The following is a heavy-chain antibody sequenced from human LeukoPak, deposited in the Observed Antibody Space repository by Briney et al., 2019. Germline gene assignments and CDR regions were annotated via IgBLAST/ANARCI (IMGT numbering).Heavy chain of an antibody. V-gene: IGHV4-34*01. Sequence: SETLSLTCAVYGGSFSGYYWSWIRQPPGKGLEWIGEINHSGSTNYNPSLKSRVTISVDTSKNQFPLKLSSVTAADTAVYYCARRYCSSTSCYVGRFDPWGQGTLVTVSS. CDR1: GGSFSGYY. J-gene: IGHJ5*02. CDR3: ARRYCSSTSCYVGRFDP. D-gene: IGHD2-2*01. CDR2: INHSGST.